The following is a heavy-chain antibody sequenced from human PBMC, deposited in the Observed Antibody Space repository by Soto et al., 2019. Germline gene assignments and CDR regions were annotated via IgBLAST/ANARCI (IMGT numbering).Heavy chain of an antibody. CDR1: GFTFSSYG. CDR2: ISYDGSNK. J-gene: IGHJ6*02. CDR3: AKDVVVGATTGLGDYYYYYGMDV. V-gene: IGHV3-30*18. Sequence: GGSLRLSCAASGFTFSSYGMHWVRQAPGKGLEWVAVISYDGSNKYYADSVKGRFTISRDNSKNTLYLQMNSLRAEDTAVYYCAKDVVVGATTGLGDYYYYYGMDVWGQGTAVTVSS. D-gene: IGHD1-26*01.